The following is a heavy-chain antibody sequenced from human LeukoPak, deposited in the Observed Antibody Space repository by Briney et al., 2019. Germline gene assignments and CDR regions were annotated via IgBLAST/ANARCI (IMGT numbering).Heavy chain of an antibody. V-gene: IGHV4-4*02. CDR3: ARGVQEVRGVITTRAFDI. D-gene: IGHD3-10*01. CDR1: GGSISSSNW. CDR2: IYHSGST. J-gene: IGHJ3*02. Sequence: SGTLSLTCAVSGGSISSSNWWSWVRQPPGKGLEWIGEIYHSGSTNYNPSLKSRVTISVDKSKNQFSLKLSSVTAADTAVYYCARGVQEVRGVITTRAFDIWGQGTMVTVSS.